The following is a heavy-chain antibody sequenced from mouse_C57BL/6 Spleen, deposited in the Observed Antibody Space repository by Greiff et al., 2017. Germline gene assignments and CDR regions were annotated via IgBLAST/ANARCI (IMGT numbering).Heavy chain of an antibody. CDR3: AKLLTPFDY. CDR1: GFTFSDYG. Sequence: EVHLVESGGGLVKPGGSLKLSCAASGFTFSDYGMHWVRQAPEKGLEWVAYISSGSSTIYYADPVKGRSTISRDNAKNTLFLQMTSLRSEDTAMYYCAKLLTPFDYWGQGTTLTVSS. CDR2: ISSGSSTI. V-gene: IGHV5-17*01. J-gene: IGHJ2*01. D-gene: IGHD1-1*01.